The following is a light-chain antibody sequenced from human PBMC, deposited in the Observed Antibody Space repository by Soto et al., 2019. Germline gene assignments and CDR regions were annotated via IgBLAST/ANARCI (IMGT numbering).Light chain of an antibody. J-gene: IGKJ4*01. CDR1: QGIGTY. CDR2: AAS. CDR3: QKYNSAPLT. V-gene: IGKV1-27*01. Sequence: DIQMTQSPSSLSASVGDRVTITCRASQGIGTYLAWYQQKPGKVPKLLIYAASTLQSGVPSRFSGSGSGTDFTLTISSLHPEDVATYYCQKYNSAPLTVGGGTKVEIK.